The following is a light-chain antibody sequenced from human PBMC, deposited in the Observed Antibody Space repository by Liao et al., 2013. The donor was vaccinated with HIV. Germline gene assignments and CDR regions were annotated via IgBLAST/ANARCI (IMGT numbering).Light chain of an antibody. CDR1: KLGDKY. CDR3: QAWDSSFYV. CDR2: QDN. J-gene: IGLJ1*01. Sequence: SYELTQPPSVSVSPGQTASITCSGDKLGDKYASWYQLKPGQSPVLVIYQDNKRPSGIPERFSGSNSGNTATLTISGTQAVDEADYYCQAWDSSFYVFGSGTKVTVL. V-gene: IGLV3-1*01.